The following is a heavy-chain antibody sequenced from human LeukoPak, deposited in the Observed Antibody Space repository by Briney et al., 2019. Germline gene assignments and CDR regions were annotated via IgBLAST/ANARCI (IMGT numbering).Heavy chain of an antibody. V-gene: IGHV3-7*01. CDR3: GRWGVNAGLDY. CDR2: INPHGTEK. J-gene: IGHJ4*02. CDR1: GFIFGDNW. Sequence: GGSLTLPCVASGFIFGDNWMGWVRQAPGKGLEWVANINPHGTEKYYADSLEGRFSVSRDNAKNSVYLQMNSLRVEDAGFYYCGRWGVNAGLDYWGQGSLVTVSS. D-gene: IGHD3-10*01.